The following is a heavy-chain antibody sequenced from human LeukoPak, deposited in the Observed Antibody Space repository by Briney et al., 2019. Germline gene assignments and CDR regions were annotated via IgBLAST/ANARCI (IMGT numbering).Heavy chain of an antibody. Sequence: SETLSLTCAVYGGSFSGYYWSWIRQPPGKGLEWIGEINHSGSTNYNPSLKSRVTISINTSKNQFSLKLSSVTAADPAVYYCARRNGQDIVATFRRRYYFDYWGQGTLVTVSS. D-gene: IGHD5-12*01. J-gene: IGHJ4*02. CDR1: GGSFSGYY. CDR3: ARRNGQDIVATFRRRYYFDY. V-gene: IGHV4-34*01. CDR2: INHSGST.